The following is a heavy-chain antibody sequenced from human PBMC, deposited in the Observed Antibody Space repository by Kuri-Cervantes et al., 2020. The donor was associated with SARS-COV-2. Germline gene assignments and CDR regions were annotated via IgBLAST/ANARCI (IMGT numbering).Heavy chain of an antibody. V-gene: IGHV3-23*01. D-gene: IGHD5-18*01. Sequence: GGSLRLSCAASGFTFSSYAMHWVRQAPGKGLEWVSAISGSGGSTYYADSVKGRFTISRDNSKNTLYLQMNSLRAEDTAVYYCARDPGGYSYGYMWAFDIWGQGTMVTVSS. CDR2: ISGSGGST. CDR1: GFTFSSYA. CDR3: ARDPGGYSYGYMWAFDI. J-gene: IGHJ3*02.